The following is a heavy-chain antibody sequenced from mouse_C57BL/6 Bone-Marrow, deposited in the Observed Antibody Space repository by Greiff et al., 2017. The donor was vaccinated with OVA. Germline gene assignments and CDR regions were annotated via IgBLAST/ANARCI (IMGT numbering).Heavy chain of an antibody. CDR2: IDPENGDT. CDR1: GFNIKDDY. J-gene: IGHJ2*01. Sequence: ESGAELVRPGASVKLSCTASGFNIKDDYMHWVKQRPEQGLEWIGWIDPENGDTEYASKFQGKATITADTSSNTAYLQLSSLTSEDTAVYYCTPLLFDYWGQGTTLTVSS. D-gene: IGHD1-1*01. CDR3: TPLLFDY. V-gene: IGHV14-4*01.